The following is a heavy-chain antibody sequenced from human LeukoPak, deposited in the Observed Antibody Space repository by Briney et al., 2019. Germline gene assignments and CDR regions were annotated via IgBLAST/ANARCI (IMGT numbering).Heavy chain of an antibody. CDR2: INHSGST. D-gene: IGHD3-9*01. CDR3: ARVRGPRGRYFDWHIDAFDI. CDR1: GGSFSGYY. V-gene: IGHV4-34*01. J-gene: IGHJ3*02. Sequence: PSETLSLTCAVYGGSFSGYYWSWIRQPPGKGLEWIGEINHSGSTNYNPSLKSRVTISVDTSKNQFSLKLSSVTAADTAVYYCARVRGPRGRYFDWHIDAFDIWGQGTMVTVSS.